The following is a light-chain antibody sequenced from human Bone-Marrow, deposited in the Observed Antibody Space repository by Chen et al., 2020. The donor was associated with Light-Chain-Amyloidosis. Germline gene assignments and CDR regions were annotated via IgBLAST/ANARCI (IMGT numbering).Light chain of an antibody. CDR3: QSADSSGTYEVI. V-gene: IGLV3-25*03. CDR1: DLPTKY. CDR2: RDT. Sequence: SYELTQPPSVSVSPGQTARLTCSGDDLPTKYAYWYQQTPGQAPVLVIHRDTERPSGISDRFAGSSSGTTASWTISGVQAEDEADYHCQSADSSGTYEVIFGGGTKLTVL. J-gene: IGLJ2*01.